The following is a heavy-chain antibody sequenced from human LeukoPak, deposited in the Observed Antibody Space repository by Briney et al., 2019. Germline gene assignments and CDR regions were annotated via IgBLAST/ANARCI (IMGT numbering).Heavy chain of an antibody. Sequence: GGSLRLSCAASGFNFSTYGMHWVRQAPGKGLEWVATIAYDGTNIFYADSVRGRFTISRDNSKGALFLEMNSLRGEDTAVYYCAREPYDISGYGMDVWGRGTMVTVSS. CDR3: AREPYDISGYGMDV. CDR2: IAYDGTNI. J-gene: IGHJ6*02. V-gene: IGHV3-30*19. D-gene: IGHD3-22*01. CDR1: GFNFSTYG.